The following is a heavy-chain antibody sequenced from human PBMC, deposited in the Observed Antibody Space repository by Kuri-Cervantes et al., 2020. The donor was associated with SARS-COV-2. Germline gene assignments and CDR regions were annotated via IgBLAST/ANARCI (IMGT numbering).Heavy chain of an antibody. V-gene: IGHV3-21*01. J-gene: IGHJ1*01. CDR3: ARDASYSGSYGSFQH. CDR1: GFTFSSYN. Sequence: SLKISCVTSGFTFSSYNMNWVRQAPGKGLEWVSSISSSSTYVYYADSVRGRFTISRDNAKNSVYLQMNSLRAEDTAVFYCARDASYSGSYGSFQHWGQGTLVTVSS. D-gene: IGHD1-26*01. CDR2: ISSSSTYV.